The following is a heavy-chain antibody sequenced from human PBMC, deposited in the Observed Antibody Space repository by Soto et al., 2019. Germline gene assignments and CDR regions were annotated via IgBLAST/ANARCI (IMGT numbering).Heavy chain of an antibody. J-gene: IGHJ4*02. V-gene: IGHV1-69*13. CDR3: ARVLVGAPYYFDY. Sequence: SVKVSCKASGGTFSRYAISWARQAPGQGLEWMGGIIPIFGTANYAQKFQGRVTITADESTSTAYMELNSLRSEDTALYYCARVLVGAPYYFDYWGQGTLVTVPQ. CDR1: GGTFSRYA. D-gene: IGHD1-26*01. CDR2: IIPIFGTA.